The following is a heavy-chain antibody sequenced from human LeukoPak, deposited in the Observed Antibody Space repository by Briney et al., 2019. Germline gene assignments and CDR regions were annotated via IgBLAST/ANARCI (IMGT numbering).Heavy chain of an antibody. V-gene: IGHV4-59*01. Sequence: SETLSLTCNVYGDSISNSYWSWIRQPPGKGLEWIGHIYNIGNTNYNPSLKSRVTISEDTSKNQFSLKLSPVTAADTAVYYCARTVHYSSGWSPTYYFDYWGQGTLVTVSS. CDR1: GDSISNSY. D-gene: IGHD6-19*01. CDR3: ARTVHYSSGWSPTYYFDY. CDR2: IYNIGNT. J-gene: IGHJ4*02.